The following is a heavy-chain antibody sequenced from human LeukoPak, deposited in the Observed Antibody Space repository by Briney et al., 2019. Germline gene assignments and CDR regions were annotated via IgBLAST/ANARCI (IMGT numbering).Heavy chain of an antibody. J-gene: IGHJ4*02. CDR3: ARGAPVLRYFDWLSPKYFDY. V-gene: IGHV4-34*01. CDR1: GGSFSGYY. D-gene: IGHD3-9*01. CDR2: INHSGST. Sequence: SKTLSLTCAVYGGSFSGYYWSWIRQPPGKGLEWIGEINHSGSTNYNPSLKSRVTISVDTSKNQFSLKLSSVTAADTAVYYCARGAPVLRYFDWLSPKYFDYWGQGTLVTVSS.